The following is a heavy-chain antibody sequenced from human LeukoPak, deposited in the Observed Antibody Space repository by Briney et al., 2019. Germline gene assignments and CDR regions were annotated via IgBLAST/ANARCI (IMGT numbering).Heavy chain of an antibody. Sequence: PGGSLRLSCAASGFTFSSYSMNWVRQAPGKGLEWVSAISGSGGSTYYADSVKGRFTISRDNSKNTLYLQMNSLRAEDPAVYYCAKLRYSSGWYSTNYSDYWGQGTLVTVSS. CDR2: ISGSGGST. D-gene: IGHD6-19*01. CDR1: GFTFSSYS. J-gene: IGHJ4*02. V-gene: IGHV3-23*01. CDR3: AKLRYSSGWYSTNYSDY.